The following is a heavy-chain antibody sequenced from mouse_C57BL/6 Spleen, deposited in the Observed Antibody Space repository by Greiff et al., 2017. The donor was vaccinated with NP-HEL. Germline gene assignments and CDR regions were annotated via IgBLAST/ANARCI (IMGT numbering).Heavy chain of an antibody. V-gene: IGHV1-64*01. CDR2: IHPNSGST. Sequence: QVQLQQPGAELVKPGASVKLSCKASGYTFTSYWMHWVKQRPGQGLEWIGMIHPNSGSTNYNEKFKSKATLTVDKSSSTAYMQLSSLTSEDSAVYYCARSKNWDVPYYAMDYWGQGTSVTVSS. CDR3: ARSKNWDVPYYAMDY. D-gene: IGHD4-1*01. CDR1: GYTFTSYW. J-gene: IGHJ4*01.